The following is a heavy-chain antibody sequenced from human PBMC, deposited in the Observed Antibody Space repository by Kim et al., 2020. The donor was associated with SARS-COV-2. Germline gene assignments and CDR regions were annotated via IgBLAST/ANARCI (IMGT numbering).Heavy chain of an antibody. Sequence: AHVKGRFSISRDDSKNTLYLQMNSQKTEDTAVYYCTTYYSCYDYNYVDYWGQGTLVTVSS. D-gene: IGHD4-4*01. V-gene: IGHV3-15*01. J-gene: IGHJ4*02. CDR3: TTYYSCYDYNYVDY.